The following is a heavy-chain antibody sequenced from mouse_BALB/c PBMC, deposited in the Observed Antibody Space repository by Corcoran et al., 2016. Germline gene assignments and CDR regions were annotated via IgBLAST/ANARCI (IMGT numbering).Heavy chain of an antibody. Sequence: QVTLKESGPGILKPSQTLSLTCSFSGFSLSTSGLGVGWIRQPSGKGLEWLEHFWWDDDKYYNPSLKNQLTISKDTSRNQVFLRITSVDTAESAKYDCARRSTYGYAKDDWGQGPSVTFSA. CDR3: ARRSTYGYAKDD. CDR2: FWWDDDK. J-gene: IGHJ4*01. D-gene: IGHD1-1*01. CDR1: GFSLSTSGLG. V-gene: IGHV8-8*01.